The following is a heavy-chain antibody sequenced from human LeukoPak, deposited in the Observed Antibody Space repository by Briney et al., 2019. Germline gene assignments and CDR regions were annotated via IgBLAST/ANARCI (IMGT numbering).Heavy chain of an antibody. CDR2: ISAYNGNT. J-gene: IGHJ4*02. CDR1: GYTFTSYG. Sequence: ASVKVSCKTSGYTFTSYGISWVRQAPGQGLEWMGWISAYNGNTNYAQRLQGRVTMTTDTSTSTAYMELRSLRSDDTAVYYCARDRSIAAAGINFGYWGQGTLVTVSS. CDR3: ARDRSIAAAGINFGY. D-gene: IGHD6-13*01. V-gene: IGHV1-18*01.